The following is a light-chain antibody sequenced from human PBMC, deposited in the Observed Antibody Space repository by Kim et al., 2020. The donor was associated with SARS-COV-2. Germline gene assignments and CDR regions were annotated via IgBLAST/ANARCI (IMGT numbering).Light chain of an antibody. CDR1: QSITND. V-gene: IGKV1-39*01. CDR2: SAS. J-gene: IGKJ4*02. CDR3: QQTYSLPLT. Sequence: ASVGDRVNITCRADQSITNDLNWYQQKPGKVPNVLIYSASSLQSGVPSRFSGSGSGTDFTLTISSLQPEDFATYYCQQTYSLPLTFGRGTKVDIK.